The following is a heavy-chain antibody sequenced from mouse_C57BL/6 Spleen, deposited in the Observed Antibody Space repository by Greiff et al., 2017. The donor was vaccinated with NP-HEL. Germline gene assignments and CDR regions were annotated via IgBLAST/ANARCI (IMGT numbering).Heavy chain of an antibody. CDR3: VYYYGSSPYWYFDV. V-gene: IGHV1-39*01. D-gene: IGHD1-1*01. CDR2: INPNYGTT. CDR1: GYSFTDYN. Sequence: EVQLQESGPELVKPGASVKISCKASGYSFTDYNMNWVKQSNGKSLEWIGVINPNYGTTSYNQKFKGKATLTVDQSSSTAYMQLNSLTSEDSAVYYCVYYYGSSPYWYFDVWGTGTTVTVSS. J-gene: IGHJ1*03.